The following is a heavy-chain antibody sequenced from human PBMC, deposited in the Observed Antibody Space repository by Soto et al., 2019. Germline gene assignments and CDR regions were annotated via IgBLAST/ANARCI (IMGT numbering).Heavy chain of an antibody. CDR2: ISGSGSFT. J-gene: IGHJ4*02. D-gene: IGHD3-10*01. Sequence: GGSLRLSCAASGFTFRTYAMNWVRQAPGKGLEWISAISGSGSFTHYADSVRGRFTISRDNSQNQLYIQMNNLRGDDTAMYYCAKIPTGSGSSKFDYWGQGIQVTVSS. CDR1: GFTFRTYA. CDR3: AKIPTGSGSSKFDY. V-gene: IGHV3-23*01.